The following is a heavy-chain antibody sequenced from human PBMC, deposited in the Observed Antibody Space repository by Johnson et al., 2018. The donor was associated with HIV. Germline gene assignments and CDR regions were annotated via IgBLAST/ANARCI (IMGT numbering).Heavy chain of an antibody. CDR1: KFAFSTYA. CDR3: ARDLRVGAIDAFDI. V-gene: IGHV3-30*04. D-gene: IGHD1-26*01. Sequence: VQLVESGGGVVQPGRSLRLSCAASKFAFSTYAMHWVRQAPGKGLEWVAVISFDGSERYYVDSVKGRFTISRDNAKNSLYLQMNSLRAEDTAMYYCARDLRVGAIDAFDIWGQGTMVTVSS. CDR2: ISFDGSER. J-gene: IGHJ3*02.